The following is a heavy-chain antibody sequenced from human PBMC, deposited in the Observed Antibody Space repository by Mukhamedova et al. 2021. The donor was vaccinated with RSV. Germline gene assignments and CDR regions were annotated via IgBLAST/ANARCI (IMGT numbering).Heavy chain of an antibody. CDR2: TYYRSKWYN. J-gene: IGHJ3*02. V-gene: IGHV6-1*01. CDR3: ARDTWIVGASDAFDI. Sequence: IRQSPSRGLEWLGMTYYRSKWYNDYAVSVKSRITINPDTSKNQFSLQLNSVTPEDTAVYYCARDTWIVGASDAFDIWGQGTMVTV. D-gene: IGHD1-26*01.